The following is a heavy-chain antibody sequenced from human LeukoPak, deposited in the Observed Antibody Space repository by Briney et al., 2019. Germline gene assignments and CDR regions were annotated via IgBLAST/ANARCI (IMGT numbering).Heavy chain of an antibody. D-gene: IGHD3-22*01. CDR2: IWYGGSNK. CDR3: ARDHYYDSSGYGYFDY. CDR1: GFTFSSYG. V-gene: IGHV3-33*08. J-gene: IGHJ4*02. Sequence: GGSLRLSCAASGFTFSSYGMHWVRQAPGKGLEWVAVIWYGGSNKYYADSVKGRFTISRDNSKNTLYLQMNSLRAEDTAVYYCARDHYYDSSGYGYFDYWGQGTLVTVSS.